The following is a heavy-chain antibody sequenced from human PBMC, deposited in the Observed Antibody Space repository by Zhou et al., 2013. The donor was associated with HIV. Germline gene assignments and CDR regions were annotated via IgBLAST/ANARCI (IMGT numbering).Heavy chain of an antibody. V-gene: IGHV1-69*04. Sequence: QVQLVQSGAEVRKPGSSVKVSCRVLGDTFRSSYAITWVRQAPGQGLEWMGTIIPFFGVPNYAQKFQGRVTITADKSTSTSYLELRSLRSEDTAVYYCARAVYGDNKWFDPWGQGTLVTVSS. CDR2: IIPFFGVP. CDR3: ARAVYGDNKWFDP. D-gene: IGHD4-17*01. J-gene: IGHJ5*02. CDR1: GDTFRSSYA.